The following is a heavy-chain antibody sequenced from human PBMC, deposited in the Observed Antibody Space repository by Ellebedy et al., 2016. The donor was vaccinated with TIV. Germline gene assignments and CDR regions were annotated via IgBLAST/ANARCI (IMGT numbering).Heavy chain of an antibody. CDR3: ARRANSGSYFAFDY. J-gene: IGHJ4*02. Sequence: AASVKVSCKASGYTLMSYGICWVRQAPGQRLEWMGWVSPYNGNTNYAQKLQGRVTMTTDTSTSTAYMELRSLRSDDTAVYYCARRANSGSYFAFDYWGQGTLVTVSS. CDR2: VSPYNGNT. D-gene: IGHD1-26*01. V-gene: IGHV1-18*01. CDR1: GYTLMSYG.